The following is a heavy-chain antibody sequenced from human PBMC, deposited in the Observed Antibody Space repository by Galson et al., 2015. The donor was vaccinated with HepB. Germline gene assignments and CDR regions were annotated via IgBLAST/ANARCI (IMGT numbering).Heavy chain of an antibody. CDR2: IYSGGRT. V-gene: IGHV3-53*01. Sequence: SLRLSCAASGFNVSSNNMTWVRQAPGKGLEWVSVIYSGGRTYYADSVKGRFTISRDNSKNTVYLEMNSLRAEDTAVYYCARGVARLDGMDVWGQGTTVIISS. J-gene: IGHJ6*02. CDR1: GFNVSSNN. CDR3: ARGVARLDGMDV.